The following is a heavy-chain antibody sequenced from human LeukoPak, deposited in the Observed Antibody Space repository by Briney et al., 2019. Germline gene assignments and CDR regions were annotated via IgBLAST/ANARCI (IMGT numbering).Heavy chain of an antibody. CDR2: IWYDGSNK. Sequence: GGSLRLSCAASGFTFSSYGMHWVRQAPGKGLEWAAVIWYDGSNKYYADSVKGRFTISRDNSKNTLYLQMNSLRAEDTAVYYCARSEPPFTPYGMDVWGQGTTVTVSS. V-gene: IGHV3-33*01. CDR3: ARSEPPFTPYGMDV. J-gene: IGHJ6*02. CDR1: GFTFSSYG. D-gene: IGHD1-14*01.